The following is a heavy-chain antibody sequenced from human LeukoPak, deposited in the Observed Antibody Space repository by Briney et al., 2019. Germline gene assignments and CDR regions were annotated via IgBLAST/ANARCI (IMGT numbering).Heavy chain of an antibody. Sequence: PSETLSLTCAVYGGSFSGYYWSWIRQPPGKGLEWIGEINHSGSTNYNPSLKSRVTISVDTSKNQFSLGLSSVTAADTAVYYCARAGGYYDFWSGYYRPYYFDCWGQGTLVTVSS. CDR2: INHSGST. D-gene: IGHD3-3*01. J-gene: IGHJ4*02. CDR1: GGSFSGYY. V-gene: IGHV4-34*01. CDR3: ARAGGYYDFWSGYYRPYYFDC.